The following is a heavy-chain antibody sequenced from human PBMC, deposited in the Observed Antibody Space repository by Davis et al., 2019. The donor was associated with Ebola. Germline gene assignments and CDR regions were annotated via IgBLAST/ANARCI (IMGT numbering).Heavy chain of an antibody. V-gene: IGHV4-61*01. D-gene: IGHD3-22*01. CDR3: ARLAYYYDSSGYNRGGFDY. CDR1: GGSVSSGSYY. CDR2: IYYSGST. Sequence: SETLSLTCTVSGGSVSSGSYYWSWIRQPPGKGLEWIGYIYYSGSTNYNPSLKSRVTISVDTSKNQFSLKLSSVTAADTAVYYCARLAYYYDSSGYNRGGFDYWGQGTLVTVSS. J-gene: IGHJ4*02.